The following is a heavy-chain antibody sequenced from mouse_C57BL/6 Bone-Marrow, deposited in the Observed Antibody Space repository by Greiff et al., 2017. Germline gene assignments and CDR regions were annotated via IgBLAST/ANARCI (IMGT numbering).Heavy chain of an antibody. D-gene: IGHD2-4*01. J-gene: IGHJ3*01. V-gene: IGHV1-81*01. CDR2: IYPRSGNT. CDR3: AGRLRRWFAY. Sequence: VQLVESGAELARPGASVKLSCKASGYTFTSYGISWVKQRTGQGLEWIGEIYPRSGNTYYNEKFKGKATLTADKSSSTAYMELRSLTSEDSAVYFCAGRLRRWFAYWGQGTLVTVSA. CDR1: GYTFTSYG.